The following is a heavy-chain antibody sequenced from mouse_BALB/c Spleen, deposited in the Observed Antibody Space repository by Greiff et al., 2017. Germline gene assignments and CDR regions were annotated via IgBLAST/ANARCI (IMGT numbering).Heavy chain of an antibody. CDR3: ASGRWFAY. CDR2: ISDGGSYT. V-gene: IGHV5-4*02. J-gene: IGHJ3*01. CDR1: GFTFSDYY. Sequence: EVQLVESGGGLVKPGGSLKLSCAASGFTFSDYYMYWVRQTPEKRLEWVATISDGGSYTYYPDSVKGRYTISRDNAKNNLYLQMSSLKSEDTAMYYVASGRWFAYWGQGTLVTVSA.